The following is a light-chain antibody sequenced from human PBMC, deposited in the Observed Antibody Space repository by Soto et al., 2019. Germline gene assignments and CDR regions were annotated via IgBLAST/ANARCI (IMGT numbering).Light chain of an antibody. Sequence: EIVLTQSPGTLSLSPGERATLSCRASQSVNSRLAWYQHKPGQAPRLLISGASSRATGIPDRFSGSGSATDFTLTISRLEPEDFAVYYCQQYNNWPFTFGPGTKVDIK. J-gene: IGKJ3*01. CDR2: GAS. CDR1: QSVNSR. CDR3: QQYNNWPFT. V-gene: IGKV3-20*01.